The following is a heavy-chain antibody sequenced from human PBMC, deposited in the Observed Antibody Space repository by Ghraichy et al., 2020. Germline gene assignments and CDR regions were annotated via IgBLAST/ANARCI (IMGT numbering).Heavy chain of an antibody. CDR1: GYSISSGYY. Sequence: SETLSLTCAVSGYSISSGYYWGWIRQPPGKGLEWIGNIFHGGSASYNPSLKSRVTISIDTSKNQFSLKLSSVTAADTAVYYCARETVTTSFDYWGQGTLVTVSS. V-gene: IGHV4-38-2*02. CDR2: IFHGGSA. J-gene: IGHJ4*02. CDR3: ARETVTTSFDY. D-gene: IGHD4-17*01.